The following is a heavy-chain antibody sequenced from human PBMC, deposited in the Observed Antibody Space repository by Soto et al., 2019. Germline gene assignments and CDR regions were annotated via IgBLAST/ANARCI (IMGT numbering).Heavy chain of an antibody. J-gene: IGHJ4*02. CDR3: ARDGGSHSSDY. V-gene: IGHV3-21*01. CDR2: ISIGSGYI. CDR1: GFTFSSYT. Sequence: SLRLSCAASGFTFSSYTMNWVRQAPGKGLEWVSSISIGSGYIYYADSVKGRFTISRDNAKNSLYLQMNSLRVEDTAVYYCARDGGSHSSDYWGQGILVTVSS. D-gene: IGHD3-16*01.